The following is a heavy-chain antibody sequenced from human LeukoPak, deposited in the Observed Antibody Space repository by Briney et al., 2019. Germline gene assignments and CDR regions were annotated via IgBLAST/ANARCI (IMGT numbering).Heavy chain of an antibody. CDR1: GYTLTELS. V-gene: IGHV1-24*01. J-gene: IGHJ4*02. CDR3: ATDIRRDGYAFDY. CDR2: FDTEDGET. D-gene: IGHD5-24*01. Sequence: ASVKVSCKVSGYTLTELSMHWVRQAPGKGLEWMGGFDTEDGETIYAQKFQGRVTMTEDTSTDTAYMELSSLRSEDTAVYYCATDIRRDGYAFDYWGQGTLVTVSS.